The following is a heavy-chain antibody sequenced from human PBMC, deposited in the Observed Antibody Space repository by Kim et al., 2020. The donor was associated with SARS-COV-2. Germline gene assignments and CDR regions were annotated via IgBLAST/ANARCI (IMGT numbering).Heavy chain of an antibody. J-gene: IGHJ3*02. V-gene: IGHV3-64*01. Sequence: YYANSVKGRFTISRDNSKNTLYLQMGSLRAEDMAVYYCARNSGGLNAFDIWGQGTMVTVSS. CDR3: ARNSGGLNAFDI. D-gene: IGHD3-16*01.